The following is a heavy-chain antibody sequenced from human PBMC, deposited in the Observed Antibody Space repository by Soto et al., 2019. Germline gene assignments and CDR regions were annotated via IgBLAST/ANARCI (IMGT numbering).Heavy chain of an antibody. Sequence: SSETLSLTCTVSGASISSSYWSWIRQSPGKGLEWIGYVHYSGNTKYNPSLKSRVTMSVDTSKNQFSLKLSSMTAADTAMYYCARGYYDSNGQSNTFDIWGQGTMVTVSS. J-gene: IGHJ3*02. D-gene: IGHD3-22*01. V-gene: IGHV4-59*01. CDR3: ARGYYDSNGQSNTFDI. CDR2: VHYSGNT. CDR1: GASISSSY.